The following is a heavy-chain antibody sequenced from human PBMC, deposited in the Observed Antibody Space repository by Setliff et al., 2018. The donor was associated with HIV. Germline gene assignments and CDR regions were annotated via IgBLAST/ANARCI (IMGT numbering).Heavy chain of an antibody. CDR2: IFSDGAT. CDR3: AREGDGIDF. V-gene: IGHV4-39*02. Sequence: SETLSLTCTVSRGSISSGTYYWTWIRQPPGKGLEWIGSIFSDGATYYNPSLSSRVTISVEASKNQISLKLTAVTAADSAVYYCAREGDGIDFWGQGTLVTVS. J-gene: IGHJ4*02. D-gene: IGHD2-21*02. CDR1: RGSISSGTYY.